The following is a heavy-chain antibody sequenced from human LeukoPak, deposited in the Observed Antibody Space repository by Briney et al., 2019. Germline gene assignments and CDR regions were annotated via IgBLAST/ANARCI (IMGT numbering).Heavy chain of an antibody. J-gene: IGHJ4*02. CDR2: IYYSGST. V-gene: IGHV4-31*03. Sequence: SETLSLTCTVSGGSIGSGGYYWSWIRQHPGKGLEWIGYIYYSGSTYYNPSLKSRVTISIDTSKNQFSLKLSSVTAADTAVYYCARGRITIFGVVISGYYFDYWGQGTLVTVSS. CDR1: GGSIGSGGYY. D-gene: IGHD3-3*01. CDR3: ARGRITIFGVVISGYYFDY.